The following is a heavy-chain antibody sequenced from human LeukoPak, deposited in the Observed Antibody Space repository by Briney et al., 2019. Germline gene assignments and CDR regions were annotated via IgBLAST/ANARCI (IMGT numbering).Heavy chain of an antibody. V-gene: IGHV4-39*07. J-gene: IGHJ4*02. CDR3: ARGRGYSSGWYRGYFDY. CDR1: GGSISTSSYY. D-gene: IGHD6-19*01. CDR2: IYYSGST. Sequence: SETLSLTCTVSGGSISTSSYYWGWIRQPPGKGLEWIGSIYYSGSTYYNPSLKSRVTISVDTSKNQFSLKLSSVTAADTAVYYCARGRGYSSGWYRGYFDYWGQGTLVTVSS.